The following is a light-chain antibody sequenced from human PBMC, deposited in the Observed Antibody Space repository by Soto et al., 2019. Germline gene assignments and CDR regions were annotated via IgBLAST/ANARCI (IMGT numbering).Light chain of an antibody. CDR3: QQDGSSPPRWT. V-gene: IGKV3-20*01. J-gene: IGKJ1*01. CDR1: QSVSSSY. CDR2: GAS. Sequence: IVLKKTTRTLSLSPGERATLSCGASQSVSSSYLAWYQHEPGQAPRLLIYGASSRATGIPDRFSCSGSVTDFTLTISRLEPEDFAVFYCQQDGSSPPRWTFGQGTKV.